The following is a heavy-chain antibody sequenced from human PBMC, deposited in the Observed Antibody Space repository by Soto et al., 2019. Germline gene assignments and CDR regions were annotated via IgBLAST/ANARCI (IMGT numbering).Heavy chain of an antibody. CDR3: SWSLNY. J-gene: IGHJ4*02. CDR1: GFSFSNSW. D-gene: IGHD1-26*01. CDR2: INEDGSQT. V-gene: IGHV3-7*01. Sequence: PGGSLRLSCAASGFSFSNSWMDWVRQAPGKGLEWVANINEDGSQTYYVDSVKGRFTVSRDNAENLMYLQMNSLRVEDTAVYYCSWSLNYWGQGVLVTVSS.